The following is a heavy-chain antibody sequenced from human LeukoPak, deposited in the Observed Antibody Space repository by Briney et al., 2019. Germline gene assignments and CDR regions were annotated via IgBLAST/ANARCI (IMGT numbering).Heavy chain of an antibody. Sequence: MPSETLSLTCAVYGGSFSGYYWSWIRKPPGKGLEWIGEINHSGSTNYNPSLKSRVTISVDTSKNQFSLKLSSVTAADTAVYYCARGRLWLVLFDYWGQGTLVTVSS. CDR3: ARGRLWLVLFDY. V-gene: IGHV4-34*01. CDR1: GGSFSGYY. J-gene: IGHJ4*02. D-gene: IGHD6-19*01. CDR2: INHSGST.